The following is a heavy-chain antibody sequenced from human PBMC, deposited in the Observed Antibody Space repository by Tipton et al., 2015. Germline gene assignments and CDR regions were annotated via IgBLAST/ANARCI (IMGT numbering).Heavy chain of an antibody. CDR1: GGSISSYY. V-gene: IGHV4-59*07. CDR2: IYYSGNT. D-gene: IGHD3/OR15-3a*01. Sequence: TLSLTCTVSGGSISSYYWSWIRQPPGKGLEWIGFIYYSGNTKYNPSLKSRVTISVDTSKTQFSLHLSSVTAADTAVYYCARARGLRAGLVDSWGQGTLVTVSS. CDR3: ARARGLRAGLVDS. J-gene: IGHJ4*02.